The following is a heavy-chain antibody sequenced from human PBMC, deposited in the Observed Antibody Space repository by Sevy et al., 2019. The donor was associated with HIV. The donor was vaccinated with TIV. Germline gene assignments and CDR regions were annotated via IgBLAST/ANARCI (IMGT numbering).Heavy chain of an antibody. D-gene: IGHD5-12*01. J-gene: IGHJ4*01. Sequence: GGSLRLSCAASGFAFSSHAMHWVRQAPGKGLEWVATISYDGTETFYAASVEGRFTISRDNSKNMLSLQINSLRPEDTAVYYCARDGGYSIKWYPLYWGHGTRVTVSS. CDR3: ARDGGYSIKWYPLY. CDR1: GFAFSSHA. CDR2: ISYDGTET. V-gene: IGHV3-30-3*01.